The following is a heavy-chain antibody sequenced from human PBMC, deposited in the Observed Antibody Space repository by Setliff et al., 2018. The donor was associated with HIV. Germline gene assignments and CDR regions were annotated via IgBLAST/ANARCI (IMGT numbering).Heavy chain of an antibody. CDR1: GYTFTGYY. Sequence: ASVKVSCKASGYTFTGYYMHWVRQAPGQGLEWMGWINPNSGGTNYAQKCQGRVTMTRETSISTAYMELSRLRSDDTAVYYCARDVFAYYYGSGSYIDYWGQGTLVTVSS. D-gene: IGHD3-10*01. J-gene: IGHJ4*02. V-gene: IGHV1-2*02. CDR2: INPNSGGT. CDR3: ARDVFAYYYGSGSYIDY.